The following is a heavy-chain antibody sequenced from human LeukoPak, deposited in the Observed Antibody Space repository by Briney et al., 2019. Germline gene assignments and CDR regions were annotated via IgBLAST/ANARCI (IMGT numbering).Heavy chain of an antibody. CDR2: IYPGDSDT. CDR1: GYSFTSYW. V-gene: IGHV5-51*01. J-gene: IGHJ4*02. D-gene: IGHD2-2*02. Sequence: PGGSLKISCKGSGYSFTSYWIGWVRQMPGKGLEWMGIIYPGDSDTRYSPSSQGQVTISADKSISTAYLQWSSLKASDTAMYYCARWYQLLYAAKYYFDYWGQGTLVTVSS. CDR3: ARWYQLLYAAKYYFDY.